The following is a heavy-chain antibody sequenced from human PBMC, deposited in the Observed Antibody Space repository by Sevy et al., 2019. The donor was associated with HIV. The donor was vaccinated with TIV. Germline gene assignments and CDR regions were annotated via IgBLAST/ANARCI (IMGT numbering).Heavy chain of an antibody. CDR3: ARSMIVVPATFDY. Sequence: SETLSLTCTVSGGSISSGGYYWSWNRQHPGKGLEWIGYIYYSGSTYYNPSLKSRVTISVDTSKNQFSLKLSSVTAADTAVYYCARSMIVVPATFDYWGQGTLVTVSS. D-gene: IGHD3-22*01. J-gene: IGHJ4*02. V-gene: IGHV4-31*03. CDR2: IYYSGST. CDR1: GGSISSGGYY.